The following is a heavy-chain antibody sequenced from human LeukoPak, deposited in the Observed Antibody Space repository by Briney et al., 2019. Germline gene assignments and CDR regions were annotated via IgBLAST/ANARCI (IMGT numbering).Heavy chain of an antibody. D-gene: IGHD3-3*01. CDR3: ARVFTYYDFWSGYYFYWFDP. V-gene: IGHV4-39*07. CDR2: IYYSGST. CDR1: GGSTSSSSYY. Sequence: SETLSLTCTVSGGSTSSSSYYRGWIRQPPGKGLEWIGSIYYSGSTYYNPSLKSRVTISVDTSKNQFSLKLSSVTAADTAVYYCARVFTYYDFWSGYYFYWFDPWGQGTLVTVSS. J-gene: IGHJ5*02.